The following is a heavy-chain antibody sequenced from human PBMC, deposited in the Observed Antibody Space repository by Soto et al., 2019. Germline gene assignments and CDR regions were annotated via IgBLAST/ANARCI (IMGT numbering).Heavy chain of an antibody. CDR3: ARDPRSAYYHDP. Sequence: QVQLQESGPGLVKPSQTLSLTCTVSGGSISSGAYFWSWIRQHPGRGLEWIVYIYYSGSTYYNPSLKSRVTISVDTSKNQFSLKLSSVTAADTAVYYCARDPRSAYYHDPWGQGTLVTVSS. CDR2: IYYSGST. J-gene: IGHJ5*02. CDR1: GGSISSGAYF. D-gene: IGHD3-3*01. V-gene: IGHV4-31*03.